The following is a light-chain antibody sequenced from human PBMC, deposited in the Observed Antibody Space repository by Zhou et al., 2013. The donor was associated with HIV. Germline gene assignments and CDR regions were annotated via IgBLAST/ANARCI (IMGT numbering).Light chain of an antibody. CDR3: QQCSKWPIT. CDR2: DAS. J-gene: IGKJ5*01. CDR1: QSVSSY. V-gene: IGKV3-11*01. Sequence: ERVMTQSPATLSLSPGERATLSCRASQSVSSYLAWYQQKPGQAPRLLIYDASNRATGIPARFSGSGTGTDFTLTISSLEPEDFALYYCQQCSKWPITFGQGTRLEIK.